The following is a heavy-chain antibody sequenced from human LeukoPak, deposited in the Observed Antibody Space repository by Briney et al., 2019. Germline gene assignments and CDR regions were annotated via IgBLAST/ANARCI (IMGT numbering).Heavy chain of an antibody. CDR2: ISAYNGNT. J-gene: IGHJ5*02. D-gene: IGHD6-6*01. CDR1: GCTFSNYG. V-gene: IGHV1-18*01. CDR3: ARDVGYSSSSSSFDP. Sequence: ASVKVSCKASGCTFSNYGLSWVRQAPGQGLEWMGRISAYNGNTNYVQKFQGRVTMTTDTTTNTAYMELRSLRSDDTAVYYCARDVGYSSSSSSFDPWGQGTLVTVSS.